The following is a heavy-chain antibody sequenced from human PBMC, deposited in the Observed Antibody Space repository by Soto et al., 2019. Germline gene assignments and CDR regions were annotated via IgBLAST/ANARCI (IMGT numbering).Heavy chain of an antibody. Sequence: TLSLTCAVSGGSIRRGGYSWSWIRQPPGKGLEWIGYMYHSGSTYYNPSLKSRVTISIDRSKNQFFLTLSSVTAADTPVYYCARHRRWLQRDFDDWGDESLLTV. V-gene: IGHV4-30-2*01. CDR2: MYHSGST. CDR1: GGSIRRGGYS. D-gene: IGHD6-19*01. CDR3: ARHRRWLQRDFDD. J-gene: IGHJ4*01.